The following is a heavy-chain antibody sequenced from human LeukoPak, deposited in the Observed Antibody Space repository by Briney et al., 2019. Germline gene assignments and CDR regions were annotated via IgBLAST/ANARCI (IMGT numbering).Heavy chain of an antibody. CDR2: ISGSGGST. J-gene: IGHJ4*02. V-gene: IGHV3-23*01. Sequence: GGSLRLSCAASGFTFSSNAMSWVRQAPWKGLEWVSAISGSGGSTSSADSVKGRFTISRDNSKNTLYLQMNSLRAEDTAVYYCAKGEYYYDSSGYYFVYRPFDYWGQGTLVTVSS. D-gene: IGHD3-22*01. CDR3: AKGEYYYDSSGYYFVYRPFDY. CDR1: GFTFSSNA.